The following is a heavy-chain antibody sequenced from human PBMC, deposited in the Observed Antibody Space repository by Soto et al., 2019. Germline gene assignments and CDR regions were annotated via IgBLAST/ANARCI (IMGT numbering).Heavy chain of an antibody. CDR3: AKHPRSAPLRDAFDL. D-gene: IGHD2-15*01. J-gene: IGHJ3*01. CDR1: GFTFTTYG. CDR2: ISGIDDST. V-gene: IGHV3-23*01. Sequence: GGSLRLSCAASGFTFTTYGMSWVRQAPGKGLEWVSSISGIDDSTHYADSVKGRFTVSRDNSKDTLYLQMNSLRAEDTAVYSCAKHPRSAPLRDAFDLWGQGTMVTVSS.